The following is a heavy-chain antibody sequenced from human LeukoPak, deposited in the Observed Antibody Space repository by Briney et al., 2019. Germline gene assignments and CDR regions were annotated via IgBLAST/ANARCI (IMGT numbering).Heavy chain of an antibody. CDR1: GFTFSSYW. Sequence: GGSLRLSCAASGFTFSSYWMHWVRQAPGKGLVWVSRINSDGSSTSYADSVKGRFTISRDNAKNTLYLQMNSLRAEDTAVYYCARELGYCSGGSCYADAFDIWGQGTMVTVSS. V-gene: IGHV3-74*01. CDR3: ARELGYCSGGSCYADAFDI. D-gene: IGHD2-15*01. CDR2: INSDGSST. J-gene: IGHJ3*02.